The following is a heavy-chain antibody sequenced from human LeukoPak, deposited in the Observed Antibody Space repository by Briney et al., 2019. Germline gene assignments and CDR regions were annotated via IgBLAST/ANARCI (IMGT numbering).Heavy chain of an antibody. J-gene: IGHJ3*02. V-gene: IGHV1-24*01. CDR3: ATSIAVAADAFDI. CDR1: GYTFTSYY. Sequence: ASVKVSCKASGYTFTSYYMHWVRQAPGKGLEWMGGFDPEDGETIYAQKFQGRVTMTEDTSTDTAYMELSSLRSEDTAVYYCATSIAVAADAFDIWGQGTMVTVSS. D-gene: IGHD6-19*01. CDR2: FDPEDGET.